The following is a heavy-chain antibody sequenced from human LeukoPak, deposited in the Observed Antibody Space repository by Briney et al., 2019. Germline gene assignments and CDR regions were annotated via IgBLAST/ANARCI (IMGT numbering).Heavy chain of an antibody. D-gene: IGHD3-3*01. Sequence: ASVKVSCKASGYTFTGYYMHWVRQAPGQGLEWMGRINPNSGGTNYAQKFQGRVTMTRDTSISTAYMELSRLRSEDTAVYYCASADDFWSGYPSGYWGQGTLVTVSS. CDR2: INPNSGGT. CDR3: ASADDFWSGYPSGY. CDR1: GYTFTGYY. V-gene: IGHV1-2*06. J-gene: IGHJ4*02.